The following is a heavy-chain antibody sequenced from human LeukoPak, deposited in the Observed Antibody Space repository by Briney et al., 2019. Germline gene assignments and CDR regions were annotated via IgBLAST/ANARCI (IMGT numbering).Heavy chain of an antibody. Sequence: GASVKVSCKASGYTFTSYYMHWVRQAPGQGLEWMGIINPSGGSTSYAQKFQGRATMTRDTSTSTVYMELSSLRSEDTAVYYCARVRPPTCPFDPWGQGTLVTVSS. CDR3: ARVRPPTCPFDP. CDR1: GYTFTSYY. CDR2: INPSGGST. V-gene: IGHV1-46*03. J-gene: IGHJ5*02.